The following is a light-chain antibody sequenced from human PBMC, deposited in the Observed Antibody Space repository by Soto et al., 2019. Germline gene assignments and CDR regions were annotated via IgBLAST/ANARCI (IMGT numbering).Light chain of an antibody. V-gene: IGKV3-20*01. J-gene: IGKJ5*01. CDR1: QTFSNSF. Sequence: EIVLPQSPGPLSLSPGERATLPCRASQTFSNSFLSWFQQIPGQAPRLLIYGASMRATGIPDRFSGSGSGTDFTLTISRLEPEDFAVYYCQQCGSSSTFGQGTRLEIK. CDR2: GAS. CDR3: QQCGSSST.